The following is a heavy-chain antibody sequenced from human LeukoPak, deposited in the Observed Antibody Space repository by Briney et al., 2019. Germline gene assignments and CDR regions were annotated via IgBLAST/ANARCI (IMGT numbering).Heavy chain of an antibody. D-gene: IGHD2-2*01. V-gene: IGHV4-61*02. CDR1: GGSISSGSYY. CDR3: AREPSSTSRQGWFDP. J-gene: IGHJ5*02. CDR2: IYTSGST. Sequence: SETLSLTCTVSGGSISSGSYYWSWIRQPAGKGLEWIGRIYTSGSTNYNPSLKSRVTISVDTSKNQFSLKLSSVTAADTAVYYCAREPSSTSRQGWFDPWGQGTLVTVSS.